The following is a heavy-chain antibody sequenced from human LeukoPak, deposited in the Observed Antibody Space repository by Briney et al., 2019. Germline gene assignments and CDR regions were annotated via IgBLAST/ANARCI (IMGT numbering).Heavy chain of an antibody. CDR1: GGSFSGYY. CDR2: ISHSGST. J-gene: IGHJ4*02. CDR3: ARDGYYYDSSGYYPLFDY. V-gene: IGHV4-34*01. Sequence: SETLSLTCAVYGGSFSGYYWSWIRQPPGKGLEWIGEISHSGSTNYNPSLKSRVTISVDTSKNQFSLKLSSVTAADTAVYYCARDGYYYDSSGYYPLFDYWGQGTLVTVSS. D-gene: IGHD3-22*01.